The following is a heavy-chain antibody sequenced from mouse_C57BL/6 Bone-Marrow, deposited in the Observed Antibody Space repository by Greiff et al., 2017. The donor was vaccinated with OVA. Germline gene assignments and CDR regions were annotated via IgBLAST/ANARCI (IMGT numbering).Heavy chain of an antibody. J-gene: IGHJ2*01. CDR3: ARNGIYYGNFLFDY. D-gene: IGHD2-1*01. CDR1: GYAFSSSW. V-gene: IGHV1-82*01. CDR2: IYPGDGDT. Sequence: QVQLQQSGPELVKPGASVKISCKASGYAFSSSWMNWVKQRPGKGLEWIGRIYPGDGDTNCNGKFKGKATLTADKSSSTAYMQLSSLTSEDSAVYFCARNGIYYGNFLFDYWGQGTTLTVSS.